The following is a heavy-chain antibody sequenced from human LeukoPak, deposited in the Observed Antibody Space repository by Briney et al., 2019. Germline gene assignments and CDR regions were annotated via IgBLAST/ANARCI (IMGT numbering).Heavy chain of an antibody. CDR3: ARDDNLRAVGY. J-gene: IGHJ4*02. CDR1: GGSVSSSTYN. CDR2: IYYSGGT. D-gene: IGHD5-24*01. V-gene: IGHV4-39*07. Sequence: SETLSLTCTVSGGSVSSSTYNWGWIRQPPGKGLEWIGSIYYSGGTYHNPSLKSRVTISVDTSENQFSLKLTSVTAADTAMYYCARDDNLRAVGYWGQGTLVTVSS.